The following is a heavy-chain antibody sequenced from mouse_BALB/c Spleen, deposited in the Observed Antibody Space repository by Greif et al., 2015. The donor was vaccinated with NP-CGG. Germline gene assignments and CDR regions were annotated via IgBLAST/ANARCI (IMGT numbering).Heavy chain of an antibody. CDR2: INSNGGST. CDR3: AREGMITGFDY. V-gene: IGHV5-6-3*01. Sequence: EVKLVESGGGLVQPGGSLKLSCAASGFTFSSYGMSWVRQTPDKRLELVATINSNGGSTYYPDSVKGRFTISRDNAKNTLYLQMSSLKSEDTAMYYCAREGMITGFDYWGQGTTPTVSS. J-gene: IGHJ2*01. D-gene: IGHD2-4*01. CDR1: GFTFSSYG.